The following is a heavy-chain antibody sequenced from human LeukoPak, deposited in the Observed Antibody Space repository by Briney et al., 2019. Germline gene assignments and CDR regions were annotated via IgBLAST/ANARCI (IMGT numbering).Heavy chain of an antibody. V-gene: IGHV3-49*04. CDR2: IRSKAYGGTA. D-gene: IGHD6-19*01. J-gene: IGHJ4*02. CDR1: GFTLSSHT. CDR3: ARDLRAVAHDFDC. Sequence: GGSLRLSCAASGFTLSSHTMNWVRQAPGKGLEWVGFIRSKAYGGTAEYAASVKGRFTISRDDSENITYVEMNSLKSEDTAVYYCARDLRAVAHDFDCWGQGTLVTVSS.